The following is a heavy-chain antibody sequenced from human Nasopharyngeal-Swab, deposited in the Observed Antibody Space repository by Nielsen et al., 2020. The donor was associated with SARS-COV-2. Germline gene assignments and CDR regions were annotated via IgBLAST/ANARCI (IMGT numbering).Heavy chain of an antibody. CDR2: INPSGGST. Sequence: ASVKVSCKASGYTFTSYYMHWVRQAPGQGLEWMGIINPSGGSTSYAQKFQGRVTMTRDTSTSTVYMELSSPRSEDTAVYYCARDARIGYCSGGSCHFYYYYYMDVWGKGTTVTVSS. CDR3: ARDARIGYCSGGSCHFYYYYYMDV. J-gene: IGHJ6*03. V-gene: IGHV1-46*01. D-gene: IGHD2-15*01. CDR1: GYTFTSYY.